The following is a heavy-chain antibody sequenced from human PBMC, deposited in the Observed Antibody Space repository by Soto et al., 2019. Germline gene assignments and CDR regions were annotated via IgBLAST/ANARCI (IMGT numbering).Heavy chain of an antibody. CDR1: GCTFSGYA. J-gene: IGHJ4*02. D-gene: IGHD1-1*01. Sequence: QVQLVQSGTDVKEPGSSAKVSCKLSGCTFSGYAITWLRQAPGQGPEWMGGIIPLTDTIDYAQKFQGRVPITSDTATTTVNLELSRLTSDDAAIDYCAKSGWSLINWMEIWGQGTLVIVSS. CDR2: IIPLTDTI. CDR3: AKSGWSLINWMEI. V-gene: IGHV1-69*14.